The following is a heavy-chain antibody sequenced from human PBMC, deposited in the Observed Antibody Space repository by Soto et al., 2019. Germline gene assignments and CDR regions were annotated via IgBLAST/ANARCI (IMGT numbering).Heavy chain of an antibody. CDR3: ARFVRHQLPAIVF. Sequence: QVQLVQSGAEVKEPGASVRVSCKASGYTFTSYDINWVRQATGQGLEWMGWMNPESRNTGYAQKFQGRVTMTRDTSIRTAYIELTSMRSEDTAVYYCARFVRHQLPAIVFWVQGNLVSVSS. CDR1: GYTFTSYD. J-gene: IGHJ4*02. D-gene: IGHD2-2*01. V-gene: IGHV1-8*01. CDR2: MNPESRNT.